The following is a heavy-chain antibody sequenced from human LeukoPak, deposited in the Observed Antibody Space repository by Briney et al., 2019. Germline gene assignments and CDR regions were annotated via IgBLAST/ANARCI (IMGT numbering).Heavy chain of an antibody. CDR2: ISSSSYI. CDR1: GFTFSSYS. V-gene: IGHV3-21*01. Sequence: GGSLRLSCAASGFTFSSYSMNWVRQAPGKGLEWVSSISSSSYIYYADSVKGRFTISRDNAKNSLYLQMNSLRAEDTAVYYCARGTPLPIAAAGTDVENSWGQGTLVTVSS. J-gene: IGHJ4*02. CDR3: ARGTPLPIAAAGTDVENS. D-gene: IGHD6-13*01.